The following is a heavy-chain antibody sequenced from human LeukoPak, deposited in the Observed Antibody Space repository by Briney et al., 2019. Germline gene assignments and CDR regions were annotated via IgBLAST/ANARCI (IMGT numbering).Heavy chain of an antibody. J-gene: IGHJ6*04. CDR1: GFAVSSNH. V-gene: IGHV3-53*01. D-gene: IGHD6-13*01. CDR3: ARDVVTAAAGSYYYYGMDV. CDR2: IYSGGST. Sequence: GGSLRLSCAASGFAVSSNHMSWGRQAPGRGLEWDSVIYSGGSTYYADSVKSRFTITRDNSKNTLYLQMNSLRAEDTAVYYCARDVVTAAAGSYYYYGMDVWGKGTTVTVSS.